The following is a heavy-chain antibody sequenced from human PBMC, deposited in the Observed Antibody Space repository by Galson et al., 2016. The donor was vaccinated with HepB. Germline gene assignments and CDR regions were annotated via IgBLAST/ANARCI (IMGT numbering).Heavy chain of an antibody. V-gene: IGHV1-8*01. CDR2: MNPKSGNT. D-gene: IGHD6-25*01. CDR3: TRKRLGGLSTFDP. Sequence: SVKVSCKASGYIFSNYDIHWVRQATGQGLEWMGWMNPKSGNTGSVQKFQGRVIMTRNTSADTAYMKLSSLRFEETAVYYCTRKRLGGLSTFDPWGQGTLVTVSS. J-gene: IGHJ5*02. CDR1: GYIFSNYD.